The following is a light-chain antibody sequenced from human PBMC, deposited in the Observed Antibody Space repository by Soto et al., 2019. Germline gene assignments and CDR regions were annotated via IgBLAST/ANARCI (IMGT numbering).Light chain of an antibody. CDR1: SSDVGGYNY. CDR3: SSYTNTNTLQWV. Sequence: QSALTQPASVSGSPGQSITISCTGSSSDVGGYNYVSWYQQHPSKAPKFIIYDVSNRPSGVSNRFSGSKSGNTASLTISGLQAEDEADYYCSSYTNTNTLQWVFGGGTKLTVL. V-gene: IGLV2-14*01. CDR2: DVS. J-gene: IGLJ3*02.